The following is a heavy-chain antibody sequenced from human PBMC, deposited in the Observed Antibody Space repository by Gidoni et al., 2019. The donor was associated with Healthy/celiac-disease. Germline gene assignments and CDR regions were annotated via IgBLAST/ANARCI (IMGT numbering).Heavy chain of an antibody. Sequence: QVQLQESGPGLVKPSQTLSLTCTVSGCSISSGGYYWSWIRQHPGKVLAWIGYIYYSGRTYYNPALKSRVTISVDTSKNQFSLKLSSVTAADTAVYYCARAWDYYDSSGLGYWGQGTLVTVSA. CDR1: GCSISSGGYY. J-gene: IGHJ4*02. CDR3: ARAWDYYDSSGLGY. CDR2: IYYSGRT. D-gene: IGHD3-22*01. V-gene: IGHV4-31*03.